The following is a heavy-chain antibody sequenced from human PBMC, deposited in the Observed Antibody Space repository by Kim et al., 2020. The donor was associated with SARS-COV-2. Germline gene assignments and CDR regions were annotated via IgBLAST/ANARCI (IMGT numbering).Heavy chain of an antibody. D-gene: IGHD1-26*01. J-gene: IGHJ5*02. CDR2: ISHSGNT. Sequence: SETLSLTCGVSGGSISSGTWWSCVRQPPGKGLEWIGEISHSGNTNYNPSLRSRITISVDKCKNQFSLSLNSVTAAATAVYYCARLDSNSGGYSWFDPCG. CDR3: ARLDSNSGGYSWFDP. V-gene: IGHV4-4*02. CDR1: GGSISSGTW.